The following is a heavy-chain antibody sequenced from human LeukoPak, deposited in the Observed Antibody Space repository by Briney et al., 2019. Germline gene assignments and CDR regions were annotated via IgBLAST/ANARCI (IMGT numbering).Heavy chain of an antibody. V-gene: IGHV4-39*01. CDR3: ARGYSYGGSYFDY. CDR1: GDSISSSSYY. CDR2: IYYSGTT. Sequence: SETLSLTCTVSGDSISSSSYYWGWIRQPPGKGLEWIGTIYYSGTTYYNPSLTGRVTISVDASKNQFSLKLSSVTAADTAVYYCARGYSYGGSYFDYWGQGTLVTVSS. J-gene: IGHJ4*02. D-gene: IGHD5-18*01.